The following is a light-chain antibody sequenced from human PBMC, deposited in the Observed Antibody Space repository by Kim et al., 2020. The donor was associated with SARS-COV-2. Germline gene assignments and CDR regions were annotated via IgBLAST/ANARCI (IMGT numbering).Light chain of an antibody. J-gene: IGKJ2*01. CDR3: QQYGSSPYT. CDR1: PSISSRY. Sequence: LSPGEAATLSCRTSPSISSRYLAWYQQRPGQAPGLLIYGASSRASGIPDRFSGSGSGTDFTLTISRLEPEDFAVYYCQQYGSSPYTFGQGTKLEI. V-gene: IGKV3-20*01. CDR2: GAS.